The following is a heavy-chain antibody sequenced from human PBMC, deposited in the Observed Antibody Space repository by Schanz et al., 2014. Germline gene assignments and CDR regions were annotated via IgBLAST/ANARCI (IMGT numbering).Heavy chain of an antibody. CDR1: GFTFSIYA. D-gene: IGHD2-15*01. J-gene: IGHJ4*02. CDR3: ARDRGYCSGGSCLTFDY. Sequence: VQLVESGGYLVQPGGSLRLSCSASGFTFSIYAMHWVRQASGKGLEYVSAITRSGGGTYYSDSVKGRFTISRDNSKNTLYLQMNTLRAEDTAVYYCARDRGYCSGGSCLTFDYWGQGTLVTVSS. V-gene: IGHV3-64*04. CDR2: ITRSGGGT.